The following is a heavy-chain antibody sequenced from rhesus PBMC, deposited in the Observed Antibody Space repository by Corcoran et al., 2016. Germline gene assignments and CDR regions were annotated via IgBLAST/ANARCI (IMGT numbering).Heavy chain of an antibody. J-gene: IGHJ4*01. Sequence: QVQLQESGPGLVKPSETLSLTCAVSGGSISSYNLWNWIRQPPGKGLEWIGGIYSSTETTNSNPSLQNQVTIAKDTSKNQFSLKLSSVTAADTAAYYCARESYGFDYWGQGVLVTVSS. CDR3: ARESYGFDY. CDR1: GGSISSYNL. D-gene: IGHD5-36*01. CDR2: IYSSTETT. V-gene: IGHV4S12*01.